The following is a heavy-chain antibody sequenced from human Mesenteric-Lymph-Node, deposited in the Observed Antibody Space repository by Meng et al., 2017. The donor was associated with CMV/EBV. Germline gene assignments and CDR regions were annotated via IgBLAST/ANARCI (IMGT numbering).Heavy chain of an antibody. CDR3: VRGWSTTETLDY. CDR1: GYIFNVYA. V-gene: IGHV1-3*04. CDR2: INTANGNT. J-gene: IGHJ4*02. D-gene: IGHD1-1*01. Sequence: KASGYIFNVYAIHWVRQAPGQRLEWMGWINTANGNTKYSDKFQGRVTITRDISARTAYMDLSSLRSEDTAVYYCVRGWSTTETLDYWGQGTLVTVSS.